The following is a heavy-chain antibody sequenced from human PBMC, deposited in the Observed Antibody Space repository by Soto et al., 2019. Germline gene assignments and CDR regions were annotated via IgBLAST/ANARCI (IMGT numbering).Heavy chain of an antibody. CDR1: GVSITSYH. Sequence: SDTLSLTCVFSGVSITSYHWSWILQFPGKGLEWIAYTAYTGNTNYNPSLKSRVTISMDTSKNQLSLKLTSMTAADTAVYCWAIYMQHGFPHAVDPWCQAILVTVSS. J-gene: IGHJ5*02. CDR2: TAYTGNT. CDR3: AIYMQHGFPHAVDP. D-gene: IGHD6-13*01. V-gene: IGHV4-59*03.